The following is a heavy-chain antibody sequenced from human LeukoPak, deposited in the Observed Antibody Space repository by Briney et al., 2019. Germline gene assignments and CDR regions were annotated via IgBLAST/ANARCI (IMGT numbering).Heavy chain of an antibody. CDR2: ISGSGYYT. CDR3: AKDGSWGDYYFYFYMDV. D-gene: IGHD3-16*01. CDR1: GSGFIFGNFA. J-gene: IGHJ6*03. Sequence: GGSLRLSCEASGSGFIFGNFAMSWVRQAPGKGLEWVSGISGSGYYTYYADSVKGRFTISRDNSKNTLYIQMNSLRAEDTAVYYCAKDGSWGDYYFYFYMDVWGKGTTVTVSS. V-gene: IGHV3-23*01.